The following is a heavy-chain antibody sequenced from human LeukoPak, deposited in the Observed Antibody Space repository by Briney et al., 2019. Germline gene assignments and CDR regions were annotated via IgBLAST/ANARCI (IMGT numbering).Heavy chain of an antibody. CDR3: AKDAQRGFDYSNSLEH. V-gene: IGHV3-33*06. CDR2: IWSDASNE. D-gene: IGHD4-11*01. CDR1: GFTFSHFG. Sequence: PGTSLRLSCEASGFTFSHFGMHWVRQAPGKGLEWVAVIWSDASNEYYADSVKGRFTISRDNFKKTVSLQMNSLRAEDTAVYYYAKDAQRGFDYSNSLEHWGQGSLVTVSS. J-gene: IGHJ4*02.